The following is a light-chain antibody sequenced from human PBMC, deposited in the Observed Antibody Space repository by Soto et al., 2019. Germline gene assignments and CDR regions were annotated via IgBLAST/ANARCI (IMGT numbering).Light chain of an antibody. V-gene: IGLV2-14*01. CDR1: ISDVGSYSY. Sequence: QSALTQPASVSGSPGQSITISCTGTISDVGSYSYVSWYQQYPGKAPQLIIFDVSHRPSGISNRFSGSKSGNTASLTISGLQAEDEADYYCSSYTFSTTLVFGGGTKVTVL. CDR3: SSYTFSTTLV. CDR2: DVS. J-gene: IGLJ2*01.